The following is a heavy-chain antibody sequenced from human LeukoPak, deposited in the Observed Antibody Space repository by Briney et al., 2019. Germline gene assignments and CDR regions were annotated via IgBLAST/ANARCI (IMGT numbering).Heavy chain of an antibody. CDR2: IYYSGST. Sequence: PSGTLSLTCTVSGGSISSYYWSWIRQPPGKGLEWIGYIYYSGSTNYNPSLKSRVTISVDTSKNQFSLKLSSVTAADTAVYYCARLGYCSGGSCLAAGDAFDIWGQGTMVTVSS. D-gene: IGHD2-15*01. V-gene: IGHV4-59*01. CDR1: GGSISSYY. J-gene: IGHJ3*02. CDR3: ARLGYCSGGSCLAAGDAFDI.